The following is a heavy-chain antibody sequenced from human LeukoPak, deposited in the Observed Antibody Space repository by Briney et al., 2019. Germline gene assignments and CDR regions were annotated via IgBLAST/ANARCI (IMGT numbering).Heavy chain of an antibody. CDR3: ARASVSLRYFDWYENGAFDI. J-gene: IGHJ3*02. CDR2: IKQDGSEK. D-gene: IGHD3-9*01. V-gene: IGHV3-7*01. CDR1: GFTFSTYA. Sequence: PGGSLRLSCAASGFTFSTYAMHWVRQAPGKGLEWVANIKQDGSEKYYVDSVKGRFTISRDNAKNSLYLQMNSLRAEDTAVYYCARASVSLRYFDWYENGAFDIWGQGTMVTVSS.